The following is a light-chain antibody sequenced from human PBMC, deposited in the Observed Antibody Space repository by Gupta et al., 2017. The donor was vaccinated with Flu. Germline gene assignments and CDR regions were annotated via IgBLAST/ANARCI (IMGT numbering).Light chain of an antibody. V-gene: IGKV1-33*01. CDR1: QDISDY. J-gene: IGKJ2*01. CDR3: QQYDTIPRYT. Sequence: DIQVTQSPSSLSASLGDRVTITCQASQDISDYLNWYQQKPGRAPKLLIYDASNLETGVPSRVRGSGSGTHFAFTISSLQPEDIATNYCQQYDTIPRYTFGQGTKLEIK. CDR2: DAS.